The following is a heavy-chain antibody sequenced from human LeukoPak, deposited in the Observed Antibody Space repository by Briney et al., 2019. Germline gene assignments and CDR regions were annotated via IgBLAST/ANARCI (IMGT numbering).Heavy chain of an antibody. CDR2: ISAYNGNT. V-gene: IGHV1-18*01. CDR1: GYTFTSYG. CDR3: ARDFYDFLTGYYLGY. J-gene: IGHJ4*02. D-gene: IGHD3-9*01. Sequence: GASVKVSCKASGYTFTSYGINWVRQAPGQGLEWMGWISAYNGNTQYAQKLQDRVTMTTDTSTSTAYMELRSLRSDDTAVYYCARDFYDFLTGYYLGYWGQGTLVTVSS.